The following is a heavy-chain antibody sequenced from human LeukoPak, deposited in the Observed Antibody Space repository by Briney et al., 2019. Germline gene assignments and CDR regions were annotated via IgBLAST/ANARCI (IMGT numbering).Heavy chain of an antibody. J-gene: IGHJ4*02. D-gene: IGHD2-15*01. V-gene: IGHV3-7*01. CDR1: GFTFSSYW. CDR3: AKEGYSETSLFDN. CDR2: IKQDGSEK. Sequence: GGSLRLSCAASGFTFSSYWMSWVRQAPGKGLEWVANIKQDGSEKYYVDSAKGRFTIYRDNTKNSLYLQMNSLRAEDTAVYYCAKEGYSETSLFDNWGQGTLVTVSS.